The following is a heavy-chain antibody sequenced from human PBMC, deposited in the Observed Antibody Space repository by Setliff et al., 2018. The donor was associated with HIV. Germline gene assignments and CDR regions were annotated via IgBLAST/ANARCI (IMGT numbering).Heavy chain of an antibody. CDR3: ATYCSSTSCYRPSYYYYMDV. Sequence: GGSLRLSCAASGFTFSSYGMHWVRQAPGKGLEWVAVIWYDGSNKYYADSVKGRFTISRDNSKNTLYLQMNSLRAEDTAVYYCATYCSSTSCYRPSYYYYMDVWGKGTTVTVS. V-gene: IGHV3-33*01. CDR2: IWYDGSNK. CDR1: GFTFSSYG. J-gene: IGHJ6*03. D-gene: IGHD2-2*01.